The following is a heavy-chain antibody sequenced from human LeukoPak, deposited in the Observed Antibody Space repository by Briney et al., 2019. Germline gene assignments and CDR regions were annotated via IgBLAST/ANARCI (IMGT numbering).Heavy chain of an antibody. CDR1: GYSISTDYY. CDR2: IYRTGSA. CDR3: ARSLSSGWFPFDY. V-gene: IGHV4-38-2*02. J-gene: IGHJ4*02. D-gene: IGHD6-19*01. Sequence: SETLSLTCSVSGYSISTDYYWGWIRQPPGKGLEWIGNIYRTGSAYYSPSLTSRVTISVDTSKNQFSLKVTSVTAADTAVYYCARSLSSGWFPFDYWGQGTLVTVSS.